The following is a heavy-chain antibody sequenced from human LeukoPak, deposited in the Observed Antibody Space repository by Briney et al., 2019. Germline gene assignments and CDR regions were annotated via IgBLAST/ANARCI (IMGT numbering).Heavy chain of an antibody. J-gene: IGHJ6*02. CDR2: ISYDGSNK. CDR3: AREDVGCTNGVCYLSPWEYYYGMDV. Sequence: PGRSLRLSCAASGFTFSSYAMHWVRQAPGKRLEWVAVISYDGSNKYYADSVKGRFTISRDNSKNTLYLQMNSLRAEDTAVYYCAREDVGCTNGVCYLSPWEYYYGMDVWGQGTTVTVSS. CDR1: GFTFSSYA. V-gene: IGHV3-30-3*01. D-gene: IGHD2-8*01.